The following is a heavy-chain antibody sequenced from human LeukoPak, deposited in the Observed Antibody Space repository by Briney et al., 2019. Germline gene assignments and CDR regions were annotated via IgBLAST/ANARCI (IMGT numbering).Heavy chain of an antibody. CDR2: IKQDGSQK. V-gene: IGHV3-7*01. CDR3: ARGMMTLDY. D-gene: IGHD3-16*01. Sequence: PGGSLRLSCAASGFTFSSYAMSWVRQAPGKGLEWVANIKQDGSQKYYVDSVKGRFSISRDNAKNSLYLQMNSLRAEDTAVYYCARGMMTLDYWGQGTLVTVSS. J-gene: IGHJ4*02. CDR1: GFTFSSYA.